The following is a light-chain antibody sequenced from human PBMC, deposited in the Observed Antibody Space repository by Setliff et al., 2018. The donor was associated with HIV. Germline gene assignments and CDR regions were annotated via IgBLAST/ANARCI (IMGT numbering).Light chain of an antibody. Sequence: QAVVTQEPSLTVSPGGTVTLTCGSNTGVVTSGHYPYWLQQKPGQAPRTLIYDTSNKHSWTPTRFSGSLLGGKAALTLSGAQPEDEAGYYCLLSYHGARPNWVFGGGTKVTVL. CDR2: DTS. CDR3: LLSYHGARPNWV. J-gene: IGLJ3*02. V-gene: IGLV7-46*01. CDR1: TGVVTSGHY.